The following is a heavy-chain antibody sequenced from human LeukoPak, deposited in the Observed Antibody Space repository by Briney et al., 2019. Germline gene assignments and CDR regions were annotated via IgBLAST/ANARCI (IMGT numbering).Heavy chain of an antibody. Sequence: PGGSLRLSCAASGFTFSSYGMHWVRQAPGKGLEWVAVIRNDGSNKYYADSVKGRFTISRDNSKNTLYLQMNSLRAEDTAVYYCARDLYYDKNGMDVWGQGTTVTVSS. D-gene: IGHD3-22*01. CDR3: ARDLYYDKNGMDV. CDR2: IRNDGSNK. CDR1: GFTFSSYG. V-gene: IGHV3-33*01. J-gene: IGHJ6*02.